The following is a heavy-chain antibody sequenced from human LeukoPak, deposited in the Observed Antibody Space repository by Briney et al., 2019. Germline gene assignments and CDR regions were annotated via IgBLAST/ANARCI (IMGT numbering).Heavy chain of an antibody. CDR1: GFTFSGYW. CDR3: ARTFAAAHIDY. D-gene: IGHD2-15*01. V-gene: IGHV3-74*01. J-gene: IGHJ4*02. CDR2: IKSDGSST. Sequence: GGSLRLSCAASGFTFSGYWMHWVRQAPGKGLVWVSRIKSDGSSTTYADSVKGRFTISRDNAKNTLYLEMNSLRAEDTAVYYCARTFAAAHIDYWGQGTLVPSPQ.